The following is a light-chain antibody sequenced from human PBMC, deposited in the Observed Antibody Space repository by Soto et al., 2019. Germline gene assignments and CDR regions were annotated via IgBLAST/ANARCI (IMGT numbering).Light chain of an antibody. CDR1: QTISSW. CDR2: KAS. CDR3: QHYNSYSEA. V-gene: IGKV1-5*03. J-gene: IGKJ1*01. Sequence: DIQITQSPSSLSASVEDRVIITCRASQTISSWLAWYQQKPGKAPKLLIYKASTLKSGVPSRFSGSGSGTEFTLTISSLQPDDFATYYCQHYNSYSEAFGQGTKVDIK.